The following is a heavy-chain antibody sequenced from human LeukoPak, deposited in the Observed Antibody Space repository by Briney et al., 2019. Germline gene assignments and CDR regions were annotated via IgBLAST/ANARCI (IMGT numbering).Heavy chain of an antibody. J-gene: IGHJ4*02. CDR1: GYSFTSYW. CDR3: ARRVDYGDYFFDY. D-gene: IGHD4-17*01. Sequence: GEALKISCKGSGYSFTSYWIGWVRQLPGKGLEWMGIIYHGDCDTRYSPSFQGQVTISADKSISTAYLQWSSLKASDTAMYYCARRVDYGDYFFDYWGQGTLLTVSS. V-gene: IGHV5-51*01. CDR2: IYHGDCDT.